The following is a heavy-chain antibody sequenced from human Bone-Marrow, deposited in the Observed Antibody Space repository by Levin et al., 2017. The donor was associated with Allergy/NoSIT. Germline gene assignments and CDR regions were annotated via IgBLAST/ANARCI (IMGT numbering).Heavy chain of an antibody. CDR2: ISWNSGKT. D-gene: IGHD1/OR15-1a*01. J-gene: IGHJ3*01. CDR1: GFTFDDFA. Sequence: PGGSLRLSCAASGFTFDDFAMHWVRQVPEKGLEWVSGISWNSGKTHYADSVKGRFIISRDNAKNSLYLQMNSLRTEDTALYYCVKSLNTMTIHDGFDFWGQGTMVTVSA. V-gene: IGHV3-9*01. CDR3: VKSLNTMTIHDGFDF.